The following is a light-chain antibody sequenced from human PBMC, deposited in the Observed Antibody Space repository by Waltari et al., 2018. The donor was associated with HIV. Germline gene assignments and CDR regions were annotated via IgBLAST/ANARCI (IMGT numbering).Light chain of an antibody. CDR1: SSNIRAGYD. V-gene: IGLV1-40*01. CDR3: QSYDSSLSGYV. J-gene: IGLJ1*01. Sequence: QSVLTQPPSVSGAPGPRVTISCTWSSSNIRAGYDGRWYQQLPGTAPNLLIYGNSNRPSGVPDRFSGSKSGTSASLAITGLQAEDEADYYCQSYDSSLSGYVFGTGTKVTVL. CDR2: GNS.